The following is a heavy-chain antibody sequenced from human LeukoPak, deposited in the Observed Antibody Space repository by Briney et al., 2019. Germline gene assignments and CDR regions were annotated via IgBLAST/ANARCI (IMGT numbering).Heavy chain of an antibody. CDR3: AVSYSSSWYFDY. J-gene: IGHJ4*02. CDR1: GYTFTGYY. D-gene: IGHD6-13*01. CDR2: INPNSGGT. V-gene: IGHV1-2*02. Sequence: ASVMVSCKASGYTFTGYYMHWVRQAPGQGLEWMGWINPNSGGTNYAQKFQGRVTMTRDTSISTAYMELSRLRSDDTAVYYCAVSYSSSWYFDYWGQGTLVTVSS.